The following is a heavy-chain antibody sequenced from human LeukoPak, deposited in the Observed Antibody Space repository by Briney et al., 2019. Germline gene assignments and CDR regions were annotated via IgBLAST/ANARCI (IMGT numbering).Heavy chain of an antibody. V-gene: IGHV1-2*02. Sequence: ASVKVSCKASGYTFTGYYMHWVRQAPGQGLEWMGWINPNSGGTNYAQKFQGRVTMTRDTSISTAYMELSRLRSGDTAVYYCARATPYYYDSSGYLLFDYWGQGTLVTVSS. J-gene: IGHJ4*02. CDR2: INPNSGGT. CDR1: GYTFTGYY. CDR3: ARATPYYYDSSGYLLFDY. D-gene: IGHD3-22*01.